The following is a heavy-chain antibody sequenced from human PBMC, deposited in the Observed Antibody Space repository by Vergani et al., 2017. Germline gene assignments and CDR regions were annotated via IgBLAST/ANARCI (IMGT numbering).Heavy chain of an antibody. D-gene: IGHD3-3*01. J-gene: IGHJ6*03. CDR3: ARAGEWLLWDYMDV. Sequence: EVQLVESGGVVVQPGGSLRLSCAASGFTFDDYTMHWVRQAPGKGLEWVSLISWDGGSTYYADSVKGRFTISRDNSKNSLYLQMNSLRTEDTALYYCARAGEWLLWDYMDVWGKGTTVTVSS. CDR1: GFTFDDYT. CDR2: ISWDGGST. V-gene: IGHV3-43*01.